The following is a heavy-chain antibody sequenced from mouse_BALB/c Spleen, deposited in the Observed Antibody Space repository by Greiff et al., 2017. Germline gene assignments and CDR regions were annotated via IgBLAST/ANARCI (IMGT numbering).Heavy chain of an antibody. V-gene: IGHV5-9-4*01. CDR1: GFTFSSYA. D-gene: IGHD2-4*01. J-gene: IGHJ3*01. CDR2: ISSGGSYT. CDR3: ARDDDYDAAWFAY. Sequence: EVMLVESGGGLVKPGGSLKLSCAASGFTFSSYAMSWVRQSPEKRLEWVAEISSGGSYTYYPDTVTGRFTISRDNAKNTLYLEMSSLRSEDTAMYYCARDDDYDAAWFAYWGQGTLVTVSA.